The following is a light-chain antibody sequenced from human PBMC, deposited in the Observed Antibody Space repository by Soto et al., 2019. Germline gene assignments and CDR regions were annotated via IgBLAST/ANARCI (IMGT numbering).Light chain of an antibody. Sequence: IVLTQSPATLSVSPGEKATLSCRASQSVSSNLAWYQQKPGQAPRLLMYGASTRATAIPARFSGSVSGTEFTLNITSLQAEDSAVYYCQQYDTWHVWTFGQGTKVEI. CDR3: QQYDTWHVWT. V-gene: IGKV3-15*01. CDR1: QSVSSN. CDR2: GAS. J-gene: IGKJ1*01.